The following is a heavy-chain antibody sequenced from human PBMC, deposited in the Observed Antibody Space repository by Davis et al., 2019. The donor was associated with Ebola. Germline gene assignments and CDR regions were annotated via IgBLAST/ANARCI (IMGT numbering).Heavy chain of an antibody. J-gene: IGHJ3*02. CDR3: AKDLYNWNYFDAFDI. CDR1: GFTFSSYA. CDR2: ISGSGGST. D-gene: IGHD1-7*01. Sequence: GESLKISCAASGFTFSSYAMSWVRQAPGKGLEWVSAISGSGGSTYYADSVKGRFTISRDNSKNTLYLQMNSLRAEDTAVYYCAKDLYNWNYFDAFDIWGQGTMVTVSS. V-gene: IGHV3-23*01.